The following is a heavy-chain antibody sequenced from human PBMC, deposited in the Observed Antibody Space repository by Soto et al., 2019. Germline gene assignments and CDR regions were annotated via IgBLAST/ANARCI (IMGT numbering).Heavy chain of an antibody. Sequence: HVALVQSGADVKKPGASVTISCKASGYTFTDYALNWVRQAPGQRLEWMGWMNAGVGNTLYSQKFQGRITITRDTSASTAYMELNSLKSADTAIYYCARDTGYTFGSLNYWGPGTLVTVSS. V-gene: IGHV1-3*01. D-gene: IGHD5-18*01. CDR3: ARDTGYTFGSLNY. J-gene: IGHJ4*02. CDR2: MNAGVGNT. CDR1: GYTFTDYA.